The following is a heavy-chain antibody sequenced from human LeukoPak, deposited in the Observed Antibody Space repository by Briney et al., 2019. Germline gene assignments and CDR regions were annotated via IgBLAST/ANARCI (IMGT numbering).Heavy chain of an antibody. CDR1: GFTFSSYG. Sequence: GGTLRLSCAASGFTFSSYGMSWVRQAPGKGQEQVSDISSSGGSTYYADSVKGRFTISRDNSKNTLYLLMNSLRAEDTAVYYFAKDSYDGSGSYPGPMDVWGKGTTVTISS. CDR3: AKDSYDGSGSYPGPMDV. V-gene: IGHV3-23*01. J-gene: IGHJ6*03. D-gene: IGHD3-10*01. CDR2: ISSSGGST.